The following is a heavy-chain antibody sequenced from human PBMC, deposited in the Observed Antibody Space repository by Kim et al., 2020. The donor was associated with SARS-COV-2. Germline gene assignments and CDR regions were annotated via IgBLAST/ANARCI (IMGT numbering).Heavy chain of an antibody. J-gene: IGHJ6*02. D-gene: IGHD3-10*01. V-gene: IGHV3-23*01. CDR2: ISGSGGST. CDR1: GFTFSSYA. CDR3: AKGSITMVRGYYYGMDV. Sequence: GGSLRLTCAASGFTFSSYAMSWVRQAPGKGLEWVSAISGSGGSTYYADSVKGRFTISRDNSKNTLYLQMNSLRAEDTAVYYCAKGSITMVRGYYYGMDVWGQGTTVTVSS.